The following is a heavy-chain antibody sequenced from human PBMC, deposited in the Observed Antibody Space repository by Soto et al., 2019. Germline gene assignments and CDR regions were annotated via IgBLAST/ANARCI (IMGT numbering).Heavy chain of an antibody. CDR2: IYSGGST. D-gene: IGHD6-6*01. CDR1: GFTVSSNY. V-gene: IGHV3-66*01. CDR3: ARESSSSQVFGY. J-gene: IGHJ4*02. Sequence: GGSLRLSCAASGFTVSSNYMSWVRQAPGKGLERVSLIYSGGSTYYADSVKGRFTISRDNSKNTLYLQMNNLRAEDTAVYYCARESSSSQVFGYWGQGTLVTVSS.